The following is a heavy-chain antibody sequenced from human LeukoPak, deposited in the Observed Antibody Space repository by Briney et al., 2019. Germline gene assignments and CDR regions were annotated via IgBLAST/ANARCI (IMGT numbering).Heavy chain of an antibody. CDR3: AKDQAIFGVVLS. D-gene: IGHD3-3*01. CDR2: ISGSGGST. Sequence: PRASLRLSCAASGFTFSSYAMSWVRQAPGKGLEWVSAISGSGGSTYYADSVKGRFTISRDNSKNTLYLQMNSLRAEDTAVYYCAKDQAIFGVVLSWGQGTLVTVSS. V-gene: IGHV3-23*01. CDR1: GFTFSSYA. J-gene: IGHJ5*02.